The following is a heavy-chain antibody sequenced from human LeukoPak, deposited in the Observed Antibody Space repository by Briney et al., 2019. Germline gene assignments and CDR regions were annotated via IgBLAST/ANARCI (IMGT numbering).Heavy chain of an antibody. D-gene: IGHD4-17*01. V-gene: IGHV3-20*04. J-gene: IGHJ2*01. CDR3: ARSMSTVTTRFFDL. Sequence: PGGSLRLSCAASGFTFDDYGLIWVRQVPGKGLEWVSYITWNGDSTAYADSVKGRVTIYRDNAKNSLYLQMNSLRAEDTAFYYYARSMSTVTTRFFDLWGRGTLVTVSS. CDR1: GFTFDDYG. CDR2: ITWNGDST.